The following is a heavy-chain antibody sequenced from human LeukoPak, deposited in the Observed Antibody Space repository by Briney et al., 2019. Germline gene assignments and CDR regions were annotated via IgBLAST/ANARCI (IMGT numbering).Heavy chain of an antibody. D-gene: IGHD3-22*01. CDR1: GFTFSRYW. J-gene: IGHJ1*01. CDR2: IKSDGST. CDR3: ARAPAEIGGYYPEYFRH. Sequence: GGSLRLSCAASGFTFSRYWMHWVRQAPGKGLVWVSRIKSDGSTNYADSVKGRFTISRDNAKNTVSLQMNSLRAEDMGVYYCARAPAEIGGYYPEYFRHWGQGTLVTVSS. V-gene: IGHV3-74*01.